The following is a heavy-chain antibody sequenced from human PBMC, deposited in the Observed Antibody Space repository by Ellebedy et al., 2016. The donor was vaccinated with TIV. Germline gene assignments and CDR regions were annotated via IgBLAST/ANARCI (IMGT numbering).Heavy chain of an antibody. Sequence: AASVKVSCKASGYTFIGYYMHWVRQAPGQGLEWMGWINPKNGDTSYAQKFQGRVTMTGDTSISTAYMELSRLVSDDTAVYYCVRDLTNYGSSSYWGQGTPVTVSS. CDR1: GYTFIGYY. V-gene: IGHV1-2*02. CDR2: INPKNGDT. D-gene: IGHD3-22*01. CDR3: VRDLTNYGSSSY. J-gene: IGHJ4*02.